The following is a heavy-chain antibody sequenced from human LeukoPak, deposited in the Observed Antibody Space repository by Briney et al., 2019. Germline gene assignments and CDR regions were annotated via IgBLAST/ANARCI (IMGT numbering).Heavy chain of an antibody. V-gene: IGHV3-20*04. CDR3: ARSHDYFDY. CDR2: IYWNGGST. CDR1: GFTFDDNG. J-gene: IGHJ4*02. Sequence: GGSLRLSCAASGFTFDDNGMSWVRQAPGKPLEWVSGIYWNGGSTGYADSVKGRFTISRDNAKKSLYLQMNSLRTEDTALYYCARSHDYFDYWGQRTLVTVSS.